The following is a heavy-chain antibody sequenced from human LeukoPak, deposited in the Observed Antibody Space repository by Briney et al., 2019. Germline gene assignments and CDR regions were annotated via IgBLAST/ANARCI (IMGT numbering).Heavy chain of an antibody. CDR3: ARLSVWSSSWYESEDY. D-gene: IGHD6-13*01. J-gene: IGHJ4*02. CDR1: GYSFTSYW. Sequence: PGESLKISCKGSGYSFTSYWIGWVRQMPGKGLEWMGIIYPGDSDTRYSPSFQGQVTISADKSISTAYLQWSSLKASDTAMYYCARLSVWSSSWYESEDYWGQGTLVTVSS. V-gene: IGHV5-51*01. CDR2: IYPGDSDT.